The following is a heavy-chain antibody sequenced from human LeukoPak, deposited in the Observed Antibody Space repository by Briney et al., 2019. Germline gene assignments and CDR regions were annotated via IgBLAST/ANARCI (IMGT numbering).Heavy chain of an antibody. J-gene: IGHJ4*02. CDR1: GYSFTSYW. Sequence: GESLKISCKGSGYSFTSYWIGWVRQMPGKGLEWMGIIYPGDSDTRYSPSFQGQVTISADKSISTAYLQWSSLKASDTAMYYCARLGEQLVYSVGSYYFDYWGQGTLVTVSS. D-gene: IGHD6-6*01. V-gene: IGHV5-51*01. CDR3: ARLGEQLVYSVGSYYFDY. CDR2: IYPGDSDT.